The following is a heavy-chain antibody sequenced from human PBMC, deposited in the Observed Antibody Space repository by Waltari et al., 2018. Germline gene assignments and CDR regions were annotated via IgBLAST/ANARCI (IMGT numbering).Heavy chain of an antibody. CDR1: GFPLSGYW. J-gene: IGHJ4*02. CDR2: VKYDGTET. V-gene: IGHV3-74*01. D-gene: IGHD3-16*01. CDR3: ARSDYTDF. Sequence: EVQLVESGGGLVQPGGSLRLSCIASGFPLSGYWMHWVRQAPGKGLVWVLRVKYDGTETTYADSVKGRFTSSRDNARNTLYLQMNSLSAEDTAVYYCARSDYTDFWGLGTLVTVSS.